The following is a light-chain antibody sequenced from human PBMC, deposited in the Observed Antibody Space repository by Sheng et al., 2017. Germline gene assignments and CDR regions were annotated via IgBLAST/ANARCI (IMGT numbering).Light chain of an antibody. CDR1: QYISAW. CDR2: RAS. CDR3: QQYYSYPWT. V-gene: IGKV1-5*03. J-gene: IGKJ1*01. Sequence: DIQMTQSPSTLSASVGDRVTITCRASQYISAWLAWYQQKPGERPKLLIYRASILESGVPSRFSGSGSGTEFTLTISSLQPDDFATYYCQQYYSYPWTFGPGTKVEIK.